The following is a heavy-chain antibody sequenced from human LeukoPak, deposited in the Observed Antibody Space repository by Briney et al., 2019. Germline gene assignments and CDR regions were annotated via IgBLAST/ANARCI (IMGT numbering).Heavy chain of an antibody. D-gene: IGHD2-2*01. CDR1: GFTFSTYA. CDR2: ITDSGGNT. Sequence: GGSLRLSCTASGFTFSTYAMSWVRQAPGKGLEWVSAITDSGGNTYYAAPVKGRFTISRDNSKNTLYLQMNSLRAEDTAVYYCARDRDQLLSYYFDYWGQGTLVTVSS. V-gene: IGHV3-23*01. CDR3: ARDRDQLLSYYFDY. J-gene: IGHJ4*02.